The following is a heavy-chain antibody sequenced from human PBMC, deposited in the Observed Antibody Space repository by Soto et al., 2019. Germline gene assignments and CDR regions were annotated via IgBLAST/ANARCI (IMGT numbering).Heavy chain of an antibody. V-gene: IGHV3-23*01. CDR1: GFTFSSYA. D-gene: IGHD2-2*01. Sequence: GGSLRLSCAASGFTFSSYAMSWVRQAPGKGLEWVSAISGSGGSTYYADSVKGRFTISRDNSKNTLYLQMNSLRAEDTAVYYCAKNPGYCSSTSCYPGYWGQGTLVTVSS. CDR3: AKNPGYCSSTSCYPGY. J-gene: IGHJ4*02. CDR2: ISGSGGST.